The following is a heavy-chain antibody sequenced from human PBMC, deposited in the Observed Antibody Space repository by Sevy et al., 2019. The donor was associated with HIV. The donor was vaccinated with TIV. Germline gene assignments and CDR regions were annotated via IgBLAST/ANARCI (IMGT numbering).Heavy chain of an antibody. CDR3: ARGVWPDR. D-gene: IGHD2-21*01. J-gene: IGHJ5*02. CDR1: GCTFSPYW. CDR2: IRPDGSDK. V-gene: IGHV3-7*01. Sequence: WGSLRLSCEASGCTFSPYWMTWVRQAPGKGLEWVANIRPDGSDKYYVDSVKGRLTISRDNAKNSLFLQMNSLRADDTGMYYCARGVWPDRWGQGALVTVSS.